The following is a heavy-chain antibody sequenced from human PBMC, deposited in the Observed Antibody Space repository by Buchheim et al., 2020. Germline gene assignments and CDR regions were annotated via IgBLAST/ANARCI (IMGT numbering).Heavy chain of an antibody. Sequence: EVQLVESGGGLVKPGGSLRLSCAASGFIFSSYSTNWVRQAPGKGLEWVSSISDSSSYRYYADSVKGRFTISRDNAKNSLYLQMNSLRAEDTAVYYCVRVDSGYYFLDYWGQGTL. CDR3: VRVDSGYYFLDY. CDR1: GFIFSSYS. J-gene: IGHJ4*02. D-gene: IGHD3-22*01. CDR2: ISDSSSYR. V-gene: IGHV3-21*01.